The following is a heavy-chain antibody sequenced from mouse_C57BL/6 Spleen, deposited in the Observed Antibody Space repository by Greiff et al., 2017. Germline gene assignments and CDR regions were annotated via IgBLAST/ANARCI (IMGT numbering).Heavy chain of an antibody. CDR2: INPNNGGT. Sequence: EVQLVESGPELVKPGASVKISCKASGYTFTDYYMNWVKQSHGKSLEWIGDINPNNGGTSYNQKFKGKATLTVDKSSSTAYMELRSLTSEDSAVYYCAETAQATDYAMDYWGQGTSVTVSS. CDR3: AETAQATDYAMDY. CDR1: GYTFTDYY. V-gene: IGHV1-26*01. D-gene: IGHD3-2*02. J-gene: IGHJ4*01.